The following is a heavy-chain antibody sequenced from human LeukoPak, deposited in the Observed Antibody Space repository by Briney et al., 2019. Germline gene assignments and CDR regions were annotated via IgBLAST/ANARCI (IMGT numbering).Heavy chain of an antibody. V-gene: IGHV3-30*18. J-gene: IGHJ4*02. CDR2: ISYDGSNK. CDR3: AKGGVAALFDY. CDR1: GFTFSSYG. D-gene: IGHD6-13*01. Sequence: GRSLRLSCAASGFTFSSYGMHWVRQAPGKGLEWVAVISYDGSNKYYADSVKGRFTISRDNSKNTLYLQMNSLGAEDTAVYYCAKGGVAALFDYWGQGTLVTVSS.